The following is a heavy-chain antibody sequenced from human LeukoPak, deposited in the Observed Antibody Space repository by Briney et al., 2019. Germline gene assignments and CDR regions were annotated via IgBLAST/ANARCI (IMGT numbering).Heavy chain of an antibody. J-gene: IGHJ3*02. CDR3: ARPPEKVVPAAISPRGAFDI. CDR1: GGSFSGYY. CDR2: INHSGST. Sequence: SETLSLTCAVYGGSFSGYYWSWIRQPPGKGLEWIGEINHSGSTNYNPSLKSRVTISVDTSKNQFSLKLSSVTAADPAVYYCARPPEKVVPAAISPRGAFDIWGQGTMVTVSS. D-gene: IGHD2-2*02. V-gene: IGHV4-34*01.